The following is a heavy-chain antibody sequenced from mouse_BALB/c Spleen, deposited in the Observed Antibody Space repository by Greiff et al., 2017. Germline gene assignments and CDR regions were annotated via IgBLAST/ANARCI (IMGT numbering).Heavy chain of an antibody. CDR1: GFNIKDTY. CDR2: IDPANGNT. CDR3: ARDYDYDEGFAY. Sequence: EVKLMESGAELVKPGASVKLSCTASGFNIKDTYMHWVKQRPEQGLEWIGRIDPANGNTKYDPKFQGKATITADTSSNTAYLQLSSLTSEDTAVYYCARDYDYDEGFAYWGQGTLVTVSA. V-gene: IGHV14-3*02. D-gene: IGHD2-4*01. J-gene: IGHJ3*01.